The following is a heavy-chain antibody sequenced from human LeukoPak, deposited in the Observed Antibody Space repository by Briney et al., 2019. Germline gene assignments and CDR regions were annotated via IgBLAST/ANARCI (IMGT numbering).Heavy chain of an antibody. D-gene: IGHD2-2*03. CDR1: GFTFSSYA. Sequence: GGSLRLSCAASGFTFSSYAMHWVRQAPGKGLEWVAVISYNGSNKYYADSVKGRFTISRDNSKNTLYLQMNSLRAEDTAVYYCAREGAGYCSSTSCPSRFDPWGLGTLVTVSS. CDR3: AREGAGYCSSTSCPSRFDP. V-gene: IGHV3-30-3*01. CDR2: ISYNGSNK. J-gene: IGHJ5*02.